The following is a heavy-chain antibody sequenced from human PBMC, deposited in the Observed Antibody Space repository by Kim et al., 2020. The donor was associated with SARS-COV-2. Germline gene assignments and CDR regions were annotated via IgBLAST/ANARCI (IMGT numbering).Heavy chain of an antibody. D-gene: IGHD3-22*01. V-gene: IGHV1-69*04. CDR1: GGTFSSYA. Sequence: SVKVSCKASGGTFSSYAISWVRQAPGQGLEWMGRIIPILGIANYAQKFQGRVTITADKSTSTAYMELSSLRSEDTAVYYCARDDYDSSGYYSTRDYYYGMDVWGQGTTVTVSS. CDR3: ARDDYDSSGYYSTRDYYYGMDV. J-gene: IGHJ6*02. CDR2: IIPILGIA.